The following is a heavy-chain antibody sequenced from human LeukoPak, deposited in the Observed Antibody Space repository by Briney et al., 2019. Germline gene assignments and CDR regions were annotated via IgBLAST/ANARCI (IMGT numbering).Heavy chain of an antibody. Sequence: GGSLRLSCAASGFTFSSYAMSWVRQAPGKGLEWVSSISGSGGSTYYADSVKGRFTISRDNSKNTLYLQMNSLRGEDTAVYYCAKDREGTIADYFDYWGQGTLVTVPS. CDR1: GFTFSSYA. CDR3: AKDREGTIADYFDY. D-gene: IGHD1-7*01. V-gene: IGHV3-23*01. J-gene: IGHJ4*02. CDR2: ISGSGGST.